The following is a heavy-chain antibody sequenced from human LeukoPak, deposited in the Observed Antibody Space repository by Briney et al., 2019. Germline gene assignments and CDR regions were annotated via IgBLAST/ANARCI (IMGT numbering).Heavy chain of an antibody. D-gene: IGHD2-2*01. V-gene: IGHV4-34*01. Sequence: SETLSLTCAVYGGSFSGYYWSRIRQPPGKGLEWIGEVNHSGGTNYNPYLKSRVTISVDTSKNQFSLKLSSVTAADTAVYYCARGSGLYCSSTSCPYNYWGQGTLVTVSS. CDR1: GGSFSGYY. CDR3: ARGSGLYCSSTSCPYNY. J-gene: IGHJ4*02. CDR2: VNHSGGT.